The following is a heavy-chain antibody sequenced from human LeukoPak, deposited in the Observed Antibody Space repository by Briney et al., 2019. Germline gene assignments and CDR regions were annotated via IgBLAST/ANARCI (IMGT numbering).Heavy chain of an antibody. CDR3: ARRGYYDSSGFRYFDP. Sequence: GESLKISCKASGYSFTTYWIAWVRQMPGKGLEWMGIIHPGDSGTRYSPSFQGQVTISADKSINTAYLQWSSLKASDTAMYYCARRGYYDSSGFRYFDPWGQGTLVTVSS. J-gene: IGHJ5*02. D-gene: IGHD3-22*01. CDR2: IHPGDSGT. V-gene: IGHV5-51*01. CDR1: GYSFTTYW.